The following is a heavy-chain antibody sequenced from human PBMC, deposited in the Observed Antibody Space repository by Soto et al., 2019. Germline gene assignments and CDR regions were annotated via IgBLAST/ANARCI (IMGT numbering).Heavy chain of an antibody. Sequence: EVQLLESGGGLVQPGGSLRLSCAASGFTFSSYAMSWVRQAPGKGLEWVSAISGSGGSTYYADSVKGRFTISRDNSKNALYVQMNSLRAEDTVVYYCAKDPKRVAAAGTWGYYYYGMDVWGQGTTVTVSS. D-gene: IGHD6-13*01. CDR1: GFTFSSYA. V-gene: IGHV3-23*01. CDR3: AKDPKRVAAAGTWGYYYYGMDV. CDR2: ISGSGGST. J-gene: IGHJ6*02.